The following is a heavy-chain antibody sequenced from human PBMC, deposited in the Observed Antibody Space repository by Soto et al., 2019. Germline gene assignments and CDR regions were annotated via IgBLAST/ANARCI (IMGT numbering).Heavy chain of an antibody. CDR2: IDPSDSYT. CDR1: GYSFTSYW. V-gene: IGHV5-10-1*03. CDR3: ATYSSSSRYYYYGMDV. D-gene: IGHD6-6*01. Sequence: EVQLVQSGAEVKEPGESLRISCKGSGYSFTSYWISWVRQMPGKGLEWMGRIDPSDSYTNYSPSFQGHVTISADKSISTAYLQWSSLKASDTAMYYCATYSSSSRYYYYGMDVWGQGTTVTVSS. J-gene: IGHJ6*02.